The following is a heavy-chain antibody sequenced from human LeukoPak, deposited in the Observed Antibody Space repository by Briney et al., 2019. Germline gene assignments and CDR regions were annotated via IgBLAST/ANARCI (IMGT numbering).Heavy chain of an antibody. D-gene: IGHD2-15*01. CDR2: INHSGST. V-gene: IGHV4-34*01. CDR1: GGSFSGYY. J-gene: IGHJ4*02. Sequence: SETLSLTCAVYGGSFSGYYWSWIRQPPGKGLKWIGEINHSGSTNYNPSLKSRVTISVDTSKNQFSLKLSSVTAADTAVYYCARGQSGYCSGGSCYRFDYWGQGTLVTVSS. CDR3: ARGQSGYCSGGSCYRFDY.